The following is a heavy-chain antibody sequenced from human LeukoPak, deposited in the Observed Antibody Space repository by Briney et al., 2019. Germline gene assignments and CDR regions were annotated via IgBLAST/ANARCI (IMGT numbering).Heavy chain of an antibody. J-gene: IGHJ4*02. D-gene: IGHD3-22*01. CDR3: ARPNYYDSSGLWFFDY. V-gene: IGHV4-4*07. CDR1: GGSISSYY. Sequence: SETLSLTCTVSGGSISSYYWSWIRQPAGKGLEWIGRIYTSGSTNYNPSLKSRVTISVDTSKNQFSLKLSSVTAADTAVYYCARPNYYDSSGLWFFDYWGQGTLVTVSS. CDR2: IYTSGST.